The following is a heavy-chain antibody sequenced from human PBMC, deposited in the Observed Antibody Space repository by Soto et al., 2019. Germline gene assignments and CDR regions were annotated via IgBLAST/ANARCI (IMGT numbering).Heavy chain of an antibody. Sequence: EVQLVESGGGLVKPGGSLRLSCAASGFTFSSYSMNWVRQAPGKGLEWVSSISSSSSYIYYADSVKGRFTISRDNAKNSLYLQMNSLRAEDTAVYYCARGDSGYGSGRGWGQGTLVTVSS. CDR1: GFTFSSYS. CDR2: ISSSSSYI. J-gene: IGHJ4*02. CDR3: ARGDSGYGSGRG. D-gene: IGHD5-12*01. V-gene: IGHV3-21*01.